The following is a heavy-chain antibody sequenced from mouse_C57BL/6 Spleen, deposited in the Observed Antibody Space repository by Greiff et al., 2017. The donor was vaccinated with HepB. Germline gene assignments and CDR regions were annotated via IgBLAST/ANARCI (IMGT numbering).Heavy chain of an antibody. CDR2: ISSGSSTI. Sequence: EVQLVESGGGLVKPGGSLKLSCAASGFTFSDYGMHWVRQAPEKGLEWVAYISSGSSTIYYADTVKGRFTISRDNAKNTLFLQMTRLRSEDTAMYYCARRDYDYAMDYWGQGTSVTVSS. CDR1: GFTFSDYG. J-gene: IGHJ4*01. V-gene: IGHV5-17*01. D-gene: IGHD2-13*01. CDR3: ARRDYDYAMDY.